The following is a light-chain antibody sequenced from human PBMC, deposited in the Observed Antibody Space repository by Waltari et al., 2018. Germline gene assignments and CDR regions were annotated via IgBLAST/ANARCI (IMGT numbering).Light chain of an antibody. J-gene: IGLJ2*01. Sequence: QSALTQPRSVSGSPGQSVTISCSGSNSDVGGYNYVSWYQQHPGKAPKLMISDVTKRPSGVPDRVSGSKSGNPASLTSSGFQTEDEADYYCSSYAGSSVAFGGGTKLTVL. CDR1: NSDVGGYNY. CDR2: DVT. CDR3: SSYAGSSVA. V-gene: IGLV2-11*01.